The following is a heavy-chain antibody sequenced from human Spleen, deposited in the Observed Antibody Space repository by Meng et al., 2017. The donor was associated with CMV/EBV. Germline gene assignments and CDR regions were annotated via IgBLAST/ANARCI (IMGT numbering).Heavy chain of an antibody. CDR3: ARNKYQLVPYYYYGMDV. Sequence: GSFSGYYWNWIRQPPGKGLEWIAEINHSGSTNYNPSLKSRVTISVDTSKNQFSLKVSSVTAADTAVYYCARNKYQLVPYYYYGMDVWGQGTTVTVSS. D-gene: IGHD2-2*01. J-gene: IGHJ6*02. CDR1: GSFSGYY. CDR2: INHSGST. V-gene: IGHV4-34*01.